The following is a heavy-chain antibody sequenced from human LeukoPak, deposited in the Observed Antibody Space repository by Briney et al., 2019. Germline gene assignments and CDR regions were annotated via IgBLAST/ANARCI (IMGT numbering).Heavy chain of an antibody. D-gene: IGHD3-3*01. J-gene: IGHJ4*02. CDR2: IIPIFGTA. CDR1: GGTFSSYA. Sequence: ASVNVSCKASGGTFSSYAISWVRQAPGQGLEWMGGIIPIFGTANYAQKFQGRVTITADESTSTAYMELSSLRSEDTAVYYCARDGNDFWSGYWTDYFDYWGQGTLVTVSS. V-gene: IGHV1-69*01. CDR3: ARDGNDFWSGYWTDYFDY.